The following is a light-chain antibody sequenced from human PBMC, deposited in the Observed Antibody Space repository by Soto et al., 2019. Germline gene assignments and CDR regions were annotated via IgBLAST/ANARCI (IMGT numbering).Light chain of an antibody. J-gene: IGLJ1*01. CDR2: GYY. V-gene: IGLV1-40*01. CDR1: NSNIGAGYD. Sequence: QSALTQPPSVSGAPGQRVTIACTGNNSNIGAGYDVHWYRLFPGGAPTLLISGYYHRPSGVPDRVSGSKSGTSATLGITGFQTGDEADYYCGSWDSSLSAYVFGTGTKLTVL. CDR3: GSWDSSLSAYV.